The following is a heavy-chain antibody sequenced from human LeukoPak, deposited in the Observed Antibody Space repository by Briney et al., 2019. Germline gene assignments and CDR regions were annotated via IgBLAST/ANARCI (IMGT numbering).Heavy chain of an antibody. J-gene: IGHJ4*02. V-gene: IGHV4-34*01. Sequence: SETLSLTCAVYGGSFSGYYWSWIRQPPGKGLEWIGEINHSGSTNYNPSLKSRVTISVDTSKNQFSLKLSSVTAADTAVYYCARAPNLAAADYWGQGTLVTVSS. CDR2: INHSGST. D-gene: IGHD6-13*01. CDR3: ARAPNLAAADY. CDR1: GGSFSGYY.